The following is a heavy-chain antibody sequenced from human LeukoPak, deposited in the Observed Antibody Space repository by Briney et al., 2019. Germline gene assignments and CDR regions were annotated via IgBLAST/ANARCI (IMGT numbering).Heavy chain of an antibody. CDR3: ARDLGFYDSSGSIP. D-gene: IGHD3-22*01. CDR1: GGSISSSNW. Sequence: SETLSLTCAVSGGSISSSNWWSWVRQPPGKGLEWIGEIYHSGSTNYNPSLKSRVTISVDKSKNQFSLKLSSVTAADTAVYYCARDLGFYDSSGSIPWGQGTLVTVSS. CDR2: IYHSGST. V-gene: IGHV4-4*02. J-gene: IGHJ5*02.